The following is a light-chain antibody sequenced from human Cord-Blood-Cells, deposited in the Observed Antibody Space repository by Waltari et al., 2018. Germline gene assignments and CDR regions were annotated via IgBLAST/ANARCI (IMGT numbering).Light chain of an antibody. CDR3: YSTDSSGNHYV. J-gene: IGLJ1*01. V-gene: IGLV3-10*01. CDR2: VDS. Sequence: SHELTQPPSVSVSPGQTARITCPGDALPKNYAYWYRKTSGQAPVLVIYVDSKRPSGIPEGFSGSSSGTMANLPISGAQWEDEADYYCYSTDSSGNHYVFGTGTKVTVL. CDR1: ALPKNY.